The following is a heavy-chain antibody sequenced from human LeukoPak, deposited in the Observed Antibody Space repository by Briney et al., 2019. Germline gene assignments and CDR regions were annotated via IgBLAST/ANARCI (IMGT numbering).Heavy chain of an antibody. J-gene: IGHJ4*02. CDR1: GGSISSGGYY. CDR3: ARGAGEEWLFPPLH. CDR2: IYYSGST. D-gene: IGHD3-3*01. Sequence: SQTLSLTCTVSGGSISSGGYYWSWLRQHPGKGLEWIGYIYYSGSTYYNPSLKSRVTISVDTSKNQFSLKLSSVTAADTAVYYCARGAGEEWLFPPLHWGQGTLVTVSS. V-gene: IGHV4-31*03.